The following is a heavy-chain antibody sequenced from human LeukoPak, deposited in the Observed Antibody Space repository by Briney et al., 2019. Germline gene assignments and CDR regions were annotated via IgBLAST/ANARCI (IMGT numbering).Heavy chain of an antibody. CDR1: GCSISGYY. J-gene: IGHJ6*03. V-gene: IGHV4-59*01. CDR3: ARGTYYSDSSGYSYYSYYYMDV. CDR2: IFYSGST. Sequence: SETLSLTCNVSGCSISGYYWTWIRQPPGKGLEWIGYIFYSGSTNYNPSLKSRVTISLDTSKNQSSLKLTSVTAADTAVYFCARGTYYSDSSGYSYYSYYYMDVWGKGTTVTISS. D-gene: IGHD3-22*01.